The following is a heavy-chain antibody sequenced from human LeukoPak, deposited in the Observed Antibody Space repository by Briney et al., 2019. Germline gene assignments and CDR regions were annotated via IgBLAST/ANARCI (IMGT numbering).Heavy chain of an antibody. J-gene: IGHJ4*02. CDR2: TNEWEGIT. CDR3: VRSFSGYRDY. D-gene: IGHD3-22*01. V-gene: IGHV3-74*01. CDR1: VFTLSSHC. Sequence: PGGSLRLSCRASVFTLSSHCVQGVRQARGEGLVWVSRTNEWEGITNYAHSVRGLFTISRDNARNAVYLQMASLRADDTALYYCVRSFSGYRDYWGQGTLVTVS.